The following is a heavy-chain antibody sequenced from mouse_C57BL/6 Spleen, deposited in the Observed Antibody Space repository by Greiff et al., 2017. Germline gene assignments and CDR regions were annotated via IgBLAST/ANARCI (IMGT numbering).Heavy chain of an antibody. CDR3: ARQYSGSSYYAMDY. D-gene: IGHD1-1*01. J-gene: IGHJ4*01. Sequence: EVKVVESGGGLVKPGGSLKLSCAASGFTFSDYGMHWVRQAPEKGLEWVAYISSGSSTIYYAATVKGRFTISRDTAKNTLFLQTTSLRSEDTAMYYCARQYSGSSYYAMDYWGQGTSVTVSS. CDR2: ISSGSSTI. CDR1: GFTFSDYG. V-gene: IGHV5-17*01.